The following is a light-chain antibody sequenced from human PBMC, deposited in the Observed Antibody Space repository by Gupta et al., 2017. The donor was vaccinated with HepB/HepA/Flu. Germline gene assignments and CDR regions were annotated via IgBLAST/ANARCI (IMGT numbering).Light chain of an antibody. V-gene: IGKV1-9*01. CDR1: QGISSH. CDR2: AAS. CDR3: QHRNSSPFT. J-gene: IGKJ3*01. Sequence: DIQLTQSPSFLSASVGDRVTITCRASQGISSHLAWYQQEPGNAPKLLIYAASTVQSGVPSRFSGSGSGTEFTLTISSRQPEDFANYYCQHRNSSPFTFGHGTNVDIK.